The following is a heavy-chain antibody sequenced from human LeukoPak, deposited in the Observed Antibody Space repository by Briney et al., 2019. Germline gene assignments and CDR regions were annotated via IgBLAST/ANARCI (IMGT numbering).Heavy chain of an antibody. CDR1: VRFNSQYY. V-gene: IGHV4-59*01. D-gene: IGHD4-17*01. J-gene: IGHJ3*02. CDR3: AREAHDYGETFGAADI. CDR2: IYYSGST. Sequence: SETLSLICSVSVRFNSQYYWIWLRQPPGKGLEWIGYIYYSGSTNYNPSLKSRVTISVDTSKNQFSLKLSSVTAADTAVYYCAREAHDYGETFGAADISGQGTMVTVSS.